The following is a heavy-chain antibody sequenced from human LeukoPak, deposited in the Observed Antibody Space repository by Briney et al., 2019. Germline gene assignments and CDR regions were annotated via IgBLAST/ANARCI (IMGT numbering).Heavy chain of an antibody. V-gene: IGHV3-11*01. CDR3: ARDNYYGSGSYGFDY. CDR1: GFTFSDYY. D-gene: IGHD3-10*01. J-gene: IGHJ4*02. CDR2: ISSSGSTI. Sequence: GGSLRLSCAASGFTFSDYYMSWIRQAPGKGLEWVPYISSSGSTIYYADSVKGRFTISRDNAKNSLYLQMNSLRAEDTAVYYCARDNYYGSGSYGFDYWGQGTLVTVSS.